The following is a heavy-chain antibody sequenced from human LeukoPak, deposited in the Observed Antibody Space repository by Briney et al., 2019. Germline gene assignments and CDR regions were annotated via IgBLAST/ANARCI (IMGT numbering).Heavy chain of an antibody. CDR1: GFTFSTYA. J-gene: IGHJ2*01. Sequence: GGSLRLSCAASGFTFSTYAMTWVRQAPGKGLEWVSTISGSGGTTYYADSVKGRLTISRDNSKNTLYLQMNSLRAEDTAVYYCAKGEHLMNWYFDLWGRGTLVTVSS. V-gene: IGHV3-23*01. CDR3: AKGEHLMNWYFDL. CDR2: ISGSGGTT. D-gene: IGHD3-16*01.